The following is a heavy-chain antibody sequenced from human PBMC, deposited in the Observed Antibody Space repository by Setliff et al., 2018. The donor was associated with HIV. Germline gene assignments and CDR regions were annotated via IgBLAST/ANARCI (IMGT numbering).Heavy chain of an antibody. J-gene: IGHJ6*03. V-gene: IGHV3-74*01. CDR1: GFTFSSYS. CDR2: LNSDGRST. Sequence: GGSLRLSCAASGFTFSSYSMYWVRQAPGKGLMWVSRLNSDGRSTTYADSVKGRFTISRDNARNTVFLEMNSLRAEDSAVYYCARGDQTGYYTTYYYYMDVWGLGTTVTVSS. D-gene: IGHD3-9*01. CDR3: ARGDQTGYYTTYYYYMDV.